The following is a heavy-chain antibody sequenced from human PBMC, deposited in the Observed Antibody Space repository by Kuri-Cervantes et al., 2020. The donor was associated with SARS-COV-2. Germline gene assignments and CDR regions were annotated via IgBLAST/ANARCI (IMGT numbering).Heavy chain of an antibody. CDR1: GFTFSSYA. CDR3: ARDAGALFDY. CDR2: ISYDGSNK. D-gene: IGHD1-26*01. V-gene: IGHV3-30*04. J-gene: IGHJ4*02. Sequence: GGSLRLSCAASGFTFSSYAMHWVRQAPGKGLEWVAVISYDGSNKYYADSVKGRFTISRGNSKNTLYLQMNSLRAEDTAVYYCARDAGALFDYWGQGTLVTVSS.